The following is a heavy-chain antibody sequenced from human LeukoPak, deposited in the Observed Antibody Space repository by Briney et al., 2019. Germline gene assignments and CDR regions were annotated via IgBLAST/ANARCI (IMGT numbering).Heavy chain of an antibody. CDR3: ARVVSDFWSGYYFVY. CDR2: IIPILGIA. V-gene: IGHV1-69*02. Sequence: ASVKVSCTASGGTFSSYTISWVRQAPGQGLEWMGRIIPILGIANYAQKFQGRVTITADKSTSTAYMELSSLRSEDTAVYYCARVVSDFWSGYYFVYWGQGTLVTVSS. D-gene: IGHD3-3*01. J-gene: IGHJ4*02. CDR1: GGTFSSYT.